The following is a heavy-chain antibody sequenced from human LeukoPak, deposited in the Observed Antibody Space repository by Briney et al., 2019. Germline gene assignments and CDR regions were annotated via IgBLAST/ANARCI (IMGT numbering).Heavy chain of an antibody. CDR1: GYTFTSYY. V-gene: IGHV1-46*01. D-gene: IGHD2-21*02. Sequence: ASVKVSCKASGYTFTSYYMHWVRQAPGQGLEWMGIINPTGGSTSYAQKFQGRVTMTMDTSTSTVYMELSSLRSEDTAVYYCARDHYHKIHSVMVTAPDYWGQGTLVIVSS. J-gene: IGHJ4*02. CDR3: ARDHYHKIHSVMVTAPDY. CDR2: INPTGGST.